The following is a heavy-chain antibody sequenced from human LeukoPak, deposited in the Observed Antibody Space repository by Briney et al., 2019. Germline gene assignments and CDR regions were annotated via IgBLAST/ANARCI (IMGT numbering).Heavy chain of an antibody. J-gene: IGHJ1*01. CDR3: ARDYYGSGSYYTPEAEYFQH. Sequence: ASVKVSCKASGYTFTSYGISWVRQAPGQGLEWMGWISAYNGNTNYAQKLQGRVTMTTDTSTSTAYMELRSLRSDDTAVYYCARDYYGSGSYYTPEAEYFQHWGQGTLVTVSS. CDR1: GYTFTSYG. CDR2: ISAYNGNT. D-gene: IGHD3-10*01. V-gene: IGHV1-18*01.